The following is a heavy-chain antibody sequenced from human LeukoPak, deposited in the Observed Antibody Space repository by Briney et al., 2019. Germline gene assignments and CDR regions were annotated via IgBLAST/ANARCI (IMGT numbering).Heavy chain of an antibody. D-gene: IGHD6-19*01. CDR1: GFTFSNAW. Sequence: GGSLRLSCAASGFTFSNAWMSWVRQAPGKGLEWVGRIKSKTDGGTTDYAAPVKGRFTISRDDSKNTLYLQMNSLKTEDTAVYYCTTVAVRRSGWYRGGWGQGTLVTVSS. V-gene: IGHV3-15*01. CDR2: IKSKTDGGTT. J-gene: IGHJ4*02. CDR3: TTVAVRRSGWYRGG.